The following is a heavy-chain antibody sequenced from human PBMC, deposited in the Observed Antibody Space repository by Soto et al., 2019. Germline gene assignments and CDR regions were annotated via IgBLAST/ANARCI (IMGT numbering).Heavy chain of an antibody. CDR1: GGAVSSGTYY. CDR2: IYFTGST. J-gene: IGHJ5*02. V-gene: IGHV4-61*01. CDR3: TRGPPRVQWFDP. Sequence: KPSETLSLTCTVSGGAVSSGTYYWGWIRQPPGKGLEWIGHIYFTGSTNYNPSLKSRVTMSLDTSRNQFSLKLSSVTAADTAVYYCTRGPPRVQWFDPWGLGTLVTVSS.